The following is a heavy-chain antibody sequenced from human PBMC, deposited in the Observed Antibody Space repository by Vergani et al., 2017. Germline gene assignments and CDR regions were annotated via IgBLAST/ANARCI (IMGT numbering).Heavy chain of an antibody. CDR1: GFTFSSYA. V-gene: IGHV3-30-3*01. CDR3: ARGGRLYGSGSPSRRGWFDP. Sequence: QVQLVESGGGVVQPGRSLRLSCAASGFTFSSYAMHWVRQAPGKGLEWVAVISYDGSNKYYADSVKGRFTISRDNSKNTLYLQMNSLRAEDTAVYYCARGGRLYGSGSPSRRGWFDPWGQGTLVTVSS. J-gene: IGHJ5*02. CDR2: ISYDGSNK. D-gene: IGHD3-10*01.